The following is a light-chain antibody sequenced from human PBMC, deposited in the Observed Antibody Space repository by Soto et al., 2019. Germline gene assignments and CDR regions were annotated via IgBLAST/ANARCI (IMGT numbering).Light chain of an antibody. CDR2: KAS. CDR3: QQYNSYSWT. CDR1: QSISSW. V-gene: IGKV1-5*03. Sequence: DIPMTQSPSTLSASVGDRVTITCRASQSISSWLAWYQQKPGKAPKLLIYKASSLEIGVPSRFSGSGSGTEFTLTISSLQPDDFATYYCQQYNSYSWTFGQGTKVEIK. J-gene: IGKJ1*01.